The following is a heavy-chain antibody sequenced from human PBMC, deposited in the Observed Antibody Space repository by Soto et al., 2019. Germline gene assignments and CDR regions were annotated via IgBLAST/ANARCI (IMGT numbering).Heavy chain of an antibody. Sequence: ASVKVSCKASGGTFSSYAISWVRQAPGQGLEWMGGIIPIFGTANYAQKFQGRVTITADESTSTAYMELSSLRSEDTAVYYCARPYDFWSGSVTYYYGMDVWGQGTTVTVSS. CDR1: GGTFSSYA. D-gene: IGHD3-3*01. J-gene: IGHJ6*02. CDR2: IIPIFGTA. CDR3: ARPYDFWSGSVTYYYGMDV. V-gene: IGHV1-69*13.